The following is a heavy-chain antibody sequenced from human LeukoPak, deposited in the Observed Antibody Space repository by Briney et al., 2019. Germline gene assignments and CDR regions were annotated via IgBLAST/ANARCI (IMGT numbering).Heavy chain of an antibody. D-gene: IGHD5/OR15-5a*01. CDR1: GYTFTGYY. J-gene: IGHJ4*02. CDR3: ATARDRNSVYSSFDY. Sequence: PTDSVKVSCKASGYTFTGYYIHWVRQAPGQGLEWMGRINPNSGGTNYAQNFQGRVTMTRDTSISTAYMELTSLRSDDTAVYYCATARDRNSVYSSFDYWGQGTLVTVSS. V-gene: IGHV1-2*02. CDR2: INPNSGGT.